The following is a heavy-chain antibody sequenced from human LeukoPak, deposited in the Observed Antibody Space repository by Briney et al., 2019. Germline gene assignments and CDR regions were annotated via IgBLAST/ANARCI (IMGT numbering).Heavy chain of an antibody. D-gene: IGHD5-24*01. V-gene: IGHV4-30-2*01. CDR2: IYHSGST. J-gene: IGHJ4*02. CDR1: GGSISSGGYY. Sequence: NPSETLSLTCTVSGGSISSGGYYWSWIRQPPGKGLEWIGYIYHSGSTYYNPSLKSRVTISVDRSKNQFSLKLSSVTAADTAVYYCARVDNVEMFDWGQGTLVTVSS. CDR3: ARVDNVEMFD.